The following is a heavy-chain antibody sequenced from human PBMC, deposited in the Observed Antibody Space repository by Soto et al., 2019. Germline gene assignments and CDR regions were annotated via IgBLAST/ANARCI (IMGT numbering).Heavy chain of an antibody. CDR2: IHHSGSI. Sequence: QVQLQQSGPRLVKPSQTLSLTCTVSGGPISSDYYHWTWIRQSPGKDLEWIGYIHHSGSILYNPSLKSRVTISVDTSKNQFSLHLSSVTAADTAVYFWAIEDDGGDSLDVWGQGTTVTVSS. D-gene: IGHD2-21*02. J-gene: IGHJ6*02. CDR3: AIEDDGGDSLDV. CDR1: GGPISSDYYH. V-gene: IGHV4-30-4*08.